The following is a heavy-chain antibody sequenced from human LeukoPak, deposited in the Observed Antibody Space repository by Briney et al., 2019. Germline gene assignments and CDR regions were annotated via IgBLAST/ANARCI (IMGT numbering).Heavy chain of an antibody. CDR2: IYFSGST. D-gene: IGHD6-6*01. V-gene: IGHV4-39*01. Sequence: SETLSLTCTVSGDSISRSNYYWGWIRQPPGRGLEWIGSIYFSGSTYYNPSLNSRVTISVDTSKNQSSLKLTSVTATDTAVYYCTRHLVSSPSRPFHHWGQGTLVTVSS. J-gene: IGHJ4*02. CDR1: GDSISRSNYY. CDR3: TRHLVSSPSRPFHH.